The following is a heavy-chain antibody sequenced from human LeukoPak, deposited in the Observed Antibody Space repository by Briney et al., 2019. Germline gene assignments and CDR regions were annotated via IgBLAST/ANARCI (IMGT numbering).Heavy chain of an antibody. CDR1: GFTFDDYG. Sequence: PGGSLRLSCAASGFTFDDYGMSWVRQAPGKGPEWVSAINQNGGRTGYADSVKGRLTISRDNAKNSLYLQMNSLRAEDTALYYCARGAEGGSFNFDYWGQGTLVTVSS. D-gene: IGHD1-26*01. J-gene: IGHJ4*02. V-gene: IGHV3-20*04. CDR3: ARGAEGGSFNFDY. CDR2: INQNGGRT.